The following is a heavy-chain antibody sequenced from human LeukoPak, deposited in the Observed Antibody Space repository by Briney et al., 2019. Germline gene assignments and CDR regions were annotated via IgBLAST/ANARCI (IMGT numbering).Heavy chain of an antibody. D-gene: IGHD3-9*01. J-gene: IGHJ3*02. CDR3: AKEYEIFVGAFDI. CDR1: GFTFRNYG. V-gene: IGHV3-33*06. CDR2: LWKDGSNK. Sequence: GGSLRLSCVASGFTFRNYGMHWVRQAPGKGLEWVAVLWKDGSNKFYADSVKGRFSFSRDNAKDMLYLQMNSLRAEDTAVYYCAKEYEIFVGAFDIWGQGTMVTVSS.